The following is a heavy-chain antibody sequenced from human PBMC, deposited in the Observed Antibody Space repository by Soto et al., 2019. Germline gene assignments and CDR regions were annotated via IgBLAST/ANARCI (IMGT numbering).Heavy chain of an antibody. V-gene: IGHV3-7*01. CDR3: SGGVGDAF. CDR1: ESTVSRDW. J-gene: IGHJ4*02. D-gene: IGHD1-26*01. Sequence: EVNLVESRGGLVQTGGSLRLSCAISESTVSRDWMNWVRQAPGKGLEWVAHTNQDGSEKYYADSVKGRFTISRDNAKKSLYLQMNSLRAGDTAMYYCSGGVGDAFWGQGTLVTVSS. CDR2: TNQDGSEK.